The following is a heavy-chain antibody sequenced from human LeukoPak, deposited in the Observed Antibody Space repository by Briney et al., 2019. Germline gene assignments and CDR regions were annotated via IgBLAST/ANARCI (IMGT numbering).Heavy chain of an antibody. CDR3: TRRAARWQFDL. D-gene: IGHD5-24*01. V-gene: IGHV3-9*01. CDR1: GVNFDDYA. Sequence: PGGSLRLSCAVSGVNFDDYAMRSVRHAPGRGLEWVSGINWKTGNGIYADSVKGRFTISRDNAKNALYLQMSSLTAEDTALYYCTRRAARWQFDLWGRGTLLTVSS. CDR2: INWKTGNG. J-gene: IGHJ2*01.